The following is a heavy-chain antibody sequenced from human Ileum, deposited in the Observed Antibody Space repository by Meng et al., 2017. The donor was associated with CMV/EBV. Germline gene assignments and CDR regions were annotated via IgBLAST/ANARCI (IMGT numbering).Heavy chain of an antibody. CDR1: GFSFSSYG. V-gene: IGHV3-30*02. CDR2: IRYDGSDK. J-gene: IGHJ4*02. Sequence: QVRVVESGGGGFQPGGSLGLSWAASGFSFSSYGMHWVRQSPGRGLEWVAYIRYDGSDKFYADSVKGRFIISRDNSKNTLYVQMNSLRAEDTAVYYCAKDWSSSGWYASLDFDYWGQGTLVTVSS. CDR3: AKDWSSSGWYASLDFDY. D-gene: IGHD6-19*01.